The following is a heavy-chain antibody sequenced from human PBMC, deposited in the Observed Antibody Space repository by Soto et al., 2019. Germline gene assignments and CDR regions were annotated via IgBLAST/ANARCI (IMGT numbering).Heavy chain of an antibody. Sequence: QVLLVQSGAEVRKPGSSVKVSCKASGGTLTNYAVSWVRQAPGRGLEWMGGILPSLGTPNYAQRFQDRVTITADKSTSTVYMELSSLRSEDTAVYFCARGTXXXXXXXXXGYYYYYDMAVWGQGTTV. CDR1: GGTLTNYA. CDR2: ILPSLGTP. V-gene: IGHV1-69*06. CDR3: ARGTXXXXXXXXXGYYYYYDMAV. J-gene: IGHJ6*02.